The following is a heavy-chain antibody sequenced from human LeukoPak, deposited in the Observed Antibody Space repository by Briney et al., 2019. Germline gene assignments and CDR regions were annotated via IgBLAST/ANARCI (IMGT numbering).Heavy chain of an antibody. CDR1: GGSISSGGYS. V-gene: IGHV4-30-2*01. J-gene: IGHJ4*02. Sequence: PSETLSLTCAVSGGSISSGGYSWSWIRQPPGKGLEWIGYIYHSGSTYYNPSLKSRVTISVDRSKNQFSLKLSSVTAADTAVYYCARSNNIAAPVDYWGQGTLVTVSS. D-gene: IGHD6-13*01. CDR2: IYHSGST. CDR3: ARSNNIAAPVDY.